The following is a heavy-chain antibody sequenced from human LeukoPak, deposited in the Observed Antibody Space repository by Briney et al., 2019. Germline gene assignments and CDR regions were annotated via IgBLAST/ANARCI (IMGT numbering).Heavy chain of an antibody. CDR3: AKDHLSGSAGVLDY. CDR1: GFTFSSYG. J-gene: IGHJ4*02. CDR2: ISYDGVNK. V-gene: IGHV3-30*19. Sequence: GGSLRLSCAASGFTFSSYGMHWVRQAPGKGLEWVAVISYDGVNKYYADSVKGRFTISRDNSKNTLYLQMNSLRAEDTAVYYCAKDHLSGSAGVLDYWGQGTLVTVSS. D-gene: IGHD1-26*01.